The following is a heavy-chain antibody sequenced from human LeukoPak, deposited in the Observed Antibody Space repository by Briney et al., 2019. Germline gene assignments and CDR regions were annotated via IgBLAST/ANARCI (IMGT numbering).Heavy chain of an antibody. CDR1: GGSISSGDYY. J-gene: IGHJ4*02. CDR3: ARMDGSVYSPFDY. Sequence: PSETLSLTCTVSGGSISSGDYYWSWIRQPPGKGLEWIGYIYYSGSTYYNPSLKSRVTISVDMSKKQFSLKLTSVTAADTAVYYCARMDGSVYSPFDYWGQGTLVTVSS. V-gene: IGHV4-30-4*01. CDR2: IYYSGST. D-gene: IGHD2-8*01.